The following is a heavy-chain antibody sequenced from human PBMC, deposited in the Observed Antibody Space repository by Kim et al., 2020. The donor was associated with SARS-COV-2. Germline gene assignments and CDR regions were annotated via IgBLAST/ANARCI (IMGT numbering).Heavy chain of an antibody. CDR1: GYTFSSYT. V-gene: IGHV1-3*01. J-gene: IGHJ3*02. Sequence: ASVKVSCKASGYTFSSYTIHWVRQAPGQGLEWMGWVNAGNADTKFSQKFQGRITITRDTSANTAYMELRSLRPEDTALYYCARSMGENILKVRTTSRGPPKSVALRMWGRGTTVTVSS. CDR3: ARSMGENILKVRTTSRGPPKSVALRM. D-gene: IGHD1-26*01. CDR2: VNAGNADT.